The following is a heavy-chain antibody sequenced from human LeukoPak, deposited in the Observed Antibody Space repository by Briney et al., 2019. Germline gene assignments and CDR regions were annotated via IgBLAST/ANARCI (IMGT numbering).Heavy chain of an antibody. CDR2: INPNSGGT. D-gene: IGHD3-10*01. CDR3: ARRYYYGSGSYRGPSYYYYYMDV. Sequence: AAVKVSCKASGYTFTGYYMHWVRQAPVRGLEWMGWINPNSGGTNYAQKFQGRVTMTRDTSISTAYMELSRLRSDDTAVYYCARRYYYGSGSYRGPSYYYYYMDVWGKGTTVTISS. CDR1: GYTFTGYY. V-gene: IGHV1-2*02. J-gene: IGHJ6*03.